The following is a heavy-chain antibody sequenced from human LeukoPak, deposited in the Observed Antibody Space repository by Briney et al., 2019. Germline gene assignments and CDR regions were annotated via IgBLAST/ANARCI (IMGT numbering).Heavy chain of an antibody. CDR2: IYYSGST. CDR1: GGSISSYY. CDR3: ARHLGYTVTTSFDP. D-gene: IGHD4-17*01. J-gene: IGHJ5*02. V-gene: IGHV4-59*08. Sequence: SETLSLTCTVSGGSISSYYWSWIRQPPGKGLEWIGYIYYSGSTNYNPSLKSRVTISVDTSKNQFSLKLSSVTAADTAVYYCARHLGYTVTTSFDPWGQGTLVTVSS.